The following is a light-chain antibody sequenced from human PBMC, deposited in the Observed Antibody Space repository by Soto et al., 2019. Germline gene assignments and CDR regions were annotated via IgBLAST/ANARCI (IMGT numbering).Light chain of an antibody. J-gene: IGLJ1*01. CDR1: SSDVGSYNL. CDR3: CSYAGSSTSL. CDR2: EVS. V-gene: IGLV2-23*02. Sequence: QCVLTQPASVSGSPGRSITISCTGTSSDVGSYNLVSWYQQHPGKAPKLMIYEVSKRPSGVSNRFSGSKSGNTASLTISGLQAEDEADYYCCSYAGSSTSLFGTGTRSPS.